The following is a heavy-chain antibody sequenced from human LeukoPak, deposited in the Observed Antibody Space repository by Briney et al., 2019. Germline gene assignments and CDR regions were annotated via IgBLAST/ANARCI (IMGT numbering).Heavy chain of an antibody. V-gene: IGHV3-66*01. D-gene: IGHD4-17*01. J-gene: IGHJ3*02. CDR3: AKGTPGYGDYDGDAFDI. CDR1: GFTFSSNY. Sequence: GGSLRLSCSASGFTFSSNYMSWVRQAPGKGLEWVSVVYGGGSTYYADSVKGRFTVSRDNSKNTLYLQMNSLRAEDTAVYYCAKGTPGYGDYDGDAFDIWGQGTMVTVSS. CDR2: VYGGGST.